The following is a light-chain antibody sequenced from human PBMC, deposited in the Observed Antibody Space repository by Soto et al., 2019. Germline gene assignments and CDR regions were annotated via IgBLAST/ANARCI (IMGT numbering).Light chain of an antibody. CDR1: QSVSTNN. CDR3: QPYGSSPPT. CDR2: GAF. Sequence: EIVLTQSPGTLALSPGERATLSCRASQSVSTNNLAWYQRKPGQAPRLLIYGAFSRATDIPARFSGSGSGTDFTLTITRLEPDDFPVYYCQPYGSSPPTFGQGTKVEIK. J-gene: IGKJ1*01. V-gene: IGKV3-20*01.